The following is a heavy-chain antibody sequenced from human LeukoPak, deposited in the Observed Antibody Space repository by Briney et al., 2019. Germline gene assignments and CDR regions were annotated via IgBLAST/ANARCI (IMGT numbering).Heavy chain of an antibody. CDR2: INHSGST. D-gene: IGHD2-2*01. Sequence: SDTLSLTCAVYGGSFSGYYWSWIRQPTGKALEWIGEINHSGSTNYNPSLKSRVTISVDTSKNQFSLKLSSVTAADTAVYYCARGSYCSSTSCSPYYFDYWGQGTLVTVSS. CDR3: ARGSYCSSTSCSPYYFDY. V-gene: IGHV4-34*01. CDR1: GGSFSGYY. J-gene: IGHJ4*02.